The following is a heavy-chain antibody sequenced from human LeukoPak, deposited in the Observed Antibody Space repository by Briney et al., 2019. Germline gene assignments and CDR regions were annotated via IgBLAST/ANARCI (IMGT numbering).Heavy chain of an antibody. V-gene: IGHV3-21*01. CDR1: GFTFSSDS. CDR2: ISSSSSYI. CDR3: ARDKYYYDSSGYLSVYFDY. D-gene: IGHD3-22*01. J-gene: IGHJ4*02. Sequence: PGGSLRLSCAASGFTFSSDSMSWVRQAPGKGLEWISSISSSSSYIYYADSVKGRFTISRDNAKNSLYLQMNSLRAEDTAVYYCARDKYYYDSSGYLSVYFDYWGQGTLVTVSS.